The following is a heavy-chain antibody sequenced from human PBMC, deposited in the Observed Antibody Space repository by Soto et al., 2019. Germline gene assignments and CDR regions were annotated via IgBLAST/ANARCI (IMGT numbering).Heavy chain of an antibody. CDR2: IYPGDSDT. CDR3: ASPGGGGYYYYGMDV. Sequence: GEFLKISCKGSGYSFTSYWIGWVRQMPGKGLEWMGIIYPGDSDTRYSPSFQGQVTISADKSISTAYLQWSSLKASDTAMYYCASPGGGGYYYYGMDVWGQGTTVTVSS. V-gene: IGHV5-51*01. J-gene: IGHJ6*02. D-gene: IGHD2-15*01. CDR1: GYSFTSYW.